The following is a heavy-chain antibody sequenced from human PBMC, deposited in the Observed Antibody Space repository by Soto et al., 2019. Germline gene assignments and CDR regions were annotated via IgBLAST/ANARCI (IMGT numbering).Heavy chain of an antibody. Sequence: SETLSLTCTVSGGSISSSSFHWGWIRQPPGKGLEWIGRIYYSGSTYYNPSLKSRVTISVDKSKNQFSLKLSSVTAADTAVYYCARGDCSGGSCYSVDIWGQGTMVTVSS. D-gene: IGHD2-15*01. CDR1: GGSISSSSFH. V-gene: IGHV4-39*07. CDR2: IYYSGST. J-gene: IGHJ3*02. CDR3: ARGDCSGGSCYSVDI.